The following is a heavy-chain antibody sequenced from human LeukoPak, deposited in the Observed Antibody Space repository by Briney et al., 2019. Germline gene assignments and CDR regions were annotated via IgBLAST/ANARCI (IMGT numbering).Heavy chain of an antibody. Sequence: ASVKASCKASGYTLTSYYMHWVRQAPGQGLGWMGIINPSGGSTSYAQKFQGRVIMTRDTSTSTVYMELSSLRSEDTAVYYCARELYDAFGIWGQGRMVTVAS. D-gene: IGHD3-10*01. CDR2: INPSGGST. CDR3: ARELYDAFGI. V-gene: IGHV1-46*01. CDR1: GYTLTSYY. J-gene: IGHJ3*02.